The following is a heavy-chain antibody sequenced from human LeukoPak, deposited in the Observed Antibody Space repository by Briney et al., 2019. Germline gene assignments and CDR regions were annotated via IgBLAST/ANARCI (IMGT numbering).Heavy chain of an antibody. CDR3: ASRIGDYYDSSGYLGY. V-gene: IGHV1-8*02. Sequence: ASVKVSCKASGYTFTGYYMHWVRQAPGQGLEWMGWMNPNSGNTGYAQKFQGRVTMTRNTSISTAYMELSSLRSEDTAVYYCASRIGDYYDSSGYLGYWGQGTLVTVSS. J-gene: IGHJ4*02. CDR2: MNPNSGNT. CDR1: GYTFTGYY. D-gene: IGHD3-22*01.